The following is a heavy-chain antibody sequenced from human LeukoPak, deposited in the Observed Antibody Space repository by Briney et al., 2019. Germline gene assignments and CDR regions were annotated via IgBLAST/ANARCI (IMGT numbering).Heavy chain of an antibody. Sequence: GASVTVSCKASGYTFTDYYMHWVRQAPAQGLEWMGWLNPNSGDTNYAQKFQGRVSMTRDTSISTAYMDLSDLRSDDTAVCYCARGRNIEMTTMSGGSDYWGQGTLVTVSS. CDR3: ARGRNIEMTTMSGGSDY. J-gene: IGHJ4*02. V-gene: IGHV1-2*02. CDR2: LNPNSGDT. D-gene: IGHD5-24*01. CDR1: GYTFTDYY.